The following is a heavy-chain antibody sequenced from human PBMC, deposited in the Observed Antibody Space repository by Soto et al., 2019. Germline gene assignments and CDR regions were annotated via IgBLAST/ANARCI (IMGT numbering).Heavy chain of an antibody. CDR3: AHRRIGVSQWYYGDFDD. CDR2: IYWDDDK. Sequence: SGPTLVNPTQTLTLTCTFSGFSLSTSGVGVGWIRQPPGKALEWLVLIYWDDDKRYSPSLRSRLAITKDTSKNQVVLTMTNVDPMDTGTYFCAHRRIGVSQWYYGDFDDWGQGTLVTVSS. D-gene: IGHD6-19*01. CDR1: GFSLSTSGVG. V-gene: IGHV2-5*02. J-gene: IGHJ4*02.